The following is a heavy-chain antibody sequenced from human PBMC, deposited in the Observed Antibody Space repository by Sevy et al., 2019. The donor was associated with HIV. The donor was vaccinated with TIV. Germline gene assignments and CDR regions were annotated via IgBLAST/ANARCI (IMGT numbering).Heavy chain of an antibody. D-gene: IGHD1-26*01. Sequence: SETLSLTCTVSGGSITSLYWNWIRQPPGKGLEWIANINYNGHINYNPSLKSRVTLSLDTSKNLYSLRLSSVTAADKAMYYCAGENAWGRGYSWGQGTLVTVSS. CDR2: INYNGHI. CDR3: AGENAWGRGYS. CDR1: GGSITSLY. V-gene: IGHV4-59*08. J-gene: IGHJ4*02.